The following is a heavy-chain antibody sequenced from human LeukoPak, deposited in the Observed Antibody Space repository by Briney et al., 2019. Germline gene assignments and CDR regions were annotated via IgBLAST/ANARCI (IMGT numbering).Heavy chain of an antibody. CDR2: IYYSGST. CDR1: GGSISSGGYY. D-gene: IGHD4-17*01. Sequence: SETLSLTCTVSGGSISSGGYYWSWIRQHPGEGLEWIGYIYYSGSTYYNPSLKSRVTISVDTSKNQFSLKLSSVTAADTAVYYCARGSFRTYGDYPHFDYWGQGTLVTVSS. J-gene: IGHJ4*02. CDR3: ARGSFRTYGDYPHFDY. V-gene: IGHV4-31*03.